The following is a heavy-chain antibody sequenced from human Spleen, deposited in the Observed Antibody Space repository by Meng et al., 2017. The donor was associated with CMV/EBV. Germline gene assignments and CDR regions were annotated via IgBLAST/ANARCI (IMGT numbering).Heavy chain of an antibody. CDR3: ARGRINWNYGIDY. CDR1: GGSFSGYY. V-gene: IGHV4-34*09. J-gene: IGHJ4*02. Sequence: QVQLQGSGPGLVKPSQTLSLTGAGYGGSFSGYYWSWIRQPPGKGLEWIGEINHSGSTNYNPSLKSRVTISVDTSKNQFSLKLSSVTAADTAVYYCARGRINWNYGIDYWGQGTLVTVSS. CDR2: INHSGST. D-gene: IGHD1-7*01.